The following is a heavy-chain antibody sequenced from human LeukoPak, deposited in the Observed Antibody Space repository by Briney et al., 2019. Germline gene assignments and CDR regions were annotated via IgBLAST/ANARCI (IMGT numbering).Heavy chain of an antibody. Sequence: SETLSLTCTVSGGSIGSNYWSWVRQPAGKGLEWVGRINISGNTNYNPSLKSRVTMSVDTSTNQFSLRLNFVTAADTAVYYCTREATANSGGYYFDYWGQGTLVTVSS. D-gene: IGHD6-25*01. CDR1: GGSIGSNY. J-gene: IGHJ4*02. CDR3: TREATANSGGYYFDY. V-gene: IGHV4-4*07. CDR2: INISGNT.